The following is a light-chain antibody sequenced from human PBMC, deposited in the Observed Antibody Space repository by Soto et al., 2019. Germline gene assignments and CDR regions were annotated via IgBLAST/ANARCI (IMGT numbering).Light chain of an antibody. V-gene: IGLV2-11*01. CDR1: SSDVGSNNY. CDR2: DVS. CDR3: GSYGGSSTLAV. J-gene: IGLJ2*01. Sequence: QSVLTPPRSVSGSPGQSVAISCTGSSSDVGSNNYVSWYQHHPGKAPKLMTYDVSKRPPGVPDRFSGSKSGNTATLTISGLQAEDDADYYCGSYGGSSTLAVFGGGTKVTVL.